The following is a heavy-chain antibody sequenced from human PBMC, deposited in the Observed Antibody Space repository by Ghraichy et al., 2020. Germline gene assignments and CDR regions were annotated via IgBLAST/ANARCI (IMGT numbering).Heavy chain of an antibody. CDR1: GFTFSGFA. D-gene: IGHD3-10*01. CDR2: ISAGGDT. Sequence: LSLTCAASGFTFSGFAMSWVRQAPGKGLEWVSSISAGGDTYYADSVKGRFTISRDNSKDTLYLQMNSLRAEDTAVYYCAKDPVLRYFYYGMDVWGQGTTVTVSS. J-gene: IGHJ6*02. CDR3: AKDPVLRYFYYGMDV. V-gene: IGHV3-23*01.